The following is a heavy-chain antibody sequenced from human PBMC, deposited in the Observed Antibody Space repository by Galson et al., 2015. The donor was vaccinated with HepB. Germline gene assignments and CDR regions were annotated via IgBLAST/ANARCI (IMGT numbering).Heavy chain of an antibody. CDR3: ARTYYDSTGFSKNWYFDL. V-gene: IGHV3-64*01. D-gene: IGHD3-22*01. CDR2: ISSNGGST. Sequence: SLRLSCAASGFTFKNYAMHWVRQAPGKGLEYVSTISSNGGSTYYANSVKGRFTISRGNSKNTLYLQMGSLRAEEMALYYCARTYYDSTGFSKNWYFDLLGRGTLLTVSS. CDR1: GFTFKNYA. J-gene: IGHJ2*01.